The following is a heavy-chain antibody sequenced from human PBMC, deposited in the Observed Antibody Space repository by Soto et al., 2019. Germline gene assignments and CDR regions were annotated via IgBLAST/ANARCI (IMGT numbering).Heavy chain of an antibody. CDR3: ARDAPPDDY. Sequence: PGGSLRLSCAASGFTFSSYAMIWVRQAPGKGLEWVSYISSSSGTIYYADSVKGRFTISRDIARNSLYLQMNSLRAEDTAVYYCARDAPPDDYWGQGTLVTVSS. CDR2: ISSSSGTI. CDR1: GFTFSSYA. J-gene: IGHJ4*02. V-gene: IGHV3-48*01.